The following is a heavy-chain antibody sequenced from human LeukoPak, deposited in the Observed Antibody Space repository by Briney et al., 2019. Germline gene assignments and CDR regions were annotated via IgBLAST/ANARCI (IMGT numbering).Heavy chain of an antibody. CDR2: INPSGGST. Sequence: ASVKVSCKASGYTVTSYYMHWVRQAPGQGLEWMGIINPSGGSTSYAQKFQGRVTMTRDTSTSTVYMELSSLRSEDTAVYYCARDLRGYSYYCGMDVWGQGTTVTVSS. CDR3: ARDLRGYSYYCGMDV. CDR1: GYTVTSYY. J-gene: IGHJ6*02. D-gene: IGHD5-12*01. V-gene: IGHV1-46*01.